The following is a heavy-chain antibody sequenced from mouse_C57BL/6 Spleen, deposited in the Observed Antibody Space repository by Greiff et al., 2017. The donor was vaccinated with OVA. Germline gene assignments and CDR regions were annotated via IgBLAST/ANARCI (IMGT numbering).Heavy chain of an antibody. J-gene: IGHJ4*01. D-gene: IGHD2-1*01. CDR3: ARGGEGNYGAMDY. V-gene: IGHV1-54*01. CDR2: INPGSGGT. CDR1: GYAFTNYL. Sequence: VQLQESGAELVRPGTSVKVSCKASGYAFTNYLIEWVKQRPGQGLEWIGVINPGSGGTNYNEKFKGKATLTADKSSSTAYMQLSSLTSEDSAVYFCARGGEGNYGAMDYWGQGTSVTVSS.